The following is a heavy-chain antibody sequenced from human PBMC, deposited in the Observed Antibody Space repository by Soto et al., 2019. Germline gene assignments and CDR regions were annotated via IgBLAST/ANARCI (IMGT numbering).Heavy chain of an antibody. Sequence: LSLTCTVSGGPISSGDYYWSWIRQPPGKGLEWIGYIYYSGSTYYNPPLKSRVTISVDTSKNQFSLKLSSVTAADTAVYYCARHLSDSSGWYDYYYYGMDVWGQGTTVTVSS. D-gene: IGHD6-19*01. V-gene: IGHV4-30-4*01. CDR2: IYYSGST. CDR1: GGPISSGDYY. J-gene: IGHJ6*02. CDR3: ARHLSDSSGWYDYYYYGMDV.